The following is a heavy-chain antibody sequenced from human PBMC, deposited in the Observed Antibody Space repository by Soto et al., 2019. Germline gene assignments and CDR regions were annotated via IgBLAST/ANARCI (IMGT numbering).Heavy chain of an antibody. V-gene: IGHV3-23*01. CDR2: ISGSGGST. Sequence: GGSLRLSCAASGFTFSSYAMSWVRQAPGKGLEWVSAISGSGGSTYYADSLKGRFTISRDNSKNTLYLQMNSLRAEDTAVYYCAKDGIHVGLAEWLVPYWGPFEYFQHWGQGTLVTVSS. CDR3: AKDGIHVGLAEWLVPYWGPFEYFQH. CDR1: GFTFSSYA. D-gene: IGHD6-19*01. J-gene: IGHJ1*01.